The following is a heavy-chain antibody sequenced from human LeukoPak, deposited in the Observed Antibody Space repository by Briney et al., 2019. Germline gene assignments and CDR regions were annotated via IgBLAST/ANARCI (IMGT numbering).Heavy chain of an antibody. CDR3: ARRDYYDSSGYSGGFDY. J-gene: IGHJ4*02. CDR2: IYYSGST. Sequence: SETLSLTCSVSGGSVSTYYWSWIRQPPGKGLEWIGYIYYSGSTNYNPSLKSRVTISVDTSKNQFSLKLSSVTAADTAVYYCARRDYYDSSGYSGGFDYWGQGTLVTVSS. V-gene: IGHV4-59*08. CDR1: GGSVSTYY. D-gene: IGHD3-22*01.